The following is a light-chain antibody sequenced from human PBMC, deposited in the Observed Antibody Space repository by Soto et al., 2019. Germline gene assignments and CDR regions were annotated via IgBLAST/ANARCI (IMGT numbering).Light chain of an antibody. J-gene: IGKJ1*01. V-gene: IGKV3-20*01. Sequence: PGTLSLSPGERATLSCRASQSVSSSYLAWYQQKPGQAPRLLIYGASSRATGIPDRFSGSGSGTDFTLTISRLEPEDFAVYYCQQYGSSPWTFGQGTKVDIK. CDR3: QQYGSSPWT. CDR1: QSVSSSY. CDR2: GAS.